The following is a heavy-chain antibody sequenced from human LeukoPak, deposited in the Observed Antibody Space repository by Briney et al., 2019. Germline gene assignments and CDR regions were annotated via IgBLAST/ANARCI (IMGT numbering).Heavy chain of an antibody. CDR2: IYSSGST. Sequence: PETLSLTCTVSGGSISSYYWSWIRQPAGKGLEWIGRIYSSGSTSYNPSLESRVTISVDTSKNRFSLKLSSVTAADTAVYYCAIHDYGDRDAFDIWGQGTMVTVSS. CDR3: AIHDYGDRDAFDI. J-gene: IGHJ3*02. V-gene: IGHV4-4*07. CDR1: GGSISSYY. D-gene: IGHD4-17*01.